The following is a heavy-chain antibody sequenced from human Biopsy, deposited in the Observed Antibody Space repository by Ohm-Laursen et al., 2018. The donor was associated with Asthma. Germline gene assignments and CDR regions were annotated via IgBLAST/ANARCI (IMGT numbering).Heavy chain of an antibody. D-gene: IGHD3-3*01. V-gene: IGHV3-7*01. CDR1: GFTFVDYF. J-gene: IGHJ1*01. CDR3: ARTFHFWSPYHAEHYQL. Sequence: SLRLSFPASGFTFVDYFMSWVRQVPGQGLEWVASINHDGREKNHVDSLKGRFTISRDNAKNLLFLQMNSLRAEDTAVYYCARTFHFWSPYHAEHYQLWGQGTLVTVSS. CDR2: INHDGREK.